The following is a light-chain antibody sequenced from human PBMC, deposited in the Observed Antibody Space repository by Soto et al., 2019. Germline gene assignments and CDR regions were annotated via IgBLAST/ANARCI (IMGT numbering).Light chain of an antibody. Sequence: SYELTQPPSVSVAPGKTARITCGGNNIGSKSVHWYQQKPGQAPVLVIYYDSDRPSGIPERFSGSNSGNTATLTISRVEAGEEADYYCQVWDSSSDHPRVVFGGGTKVTVL. CDR3: QVWDSSSDHPRVV. CDR2: YDS. V-gene: IGLV3-21*04. CDR1: NIGSKS. J-gene: IGLJ2*01.